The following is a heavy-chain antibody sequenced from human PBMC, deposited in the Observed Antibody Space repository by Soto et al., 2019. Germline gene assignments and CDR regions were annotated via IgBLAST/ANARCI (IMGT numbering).Heavy chain of an antibody. D-gene: IGHD6-6*01. J-gene: IGHJ4*02. CDR1: GFTFSSYG. Sequence: GGSLRLSCAASGFTFSSYGMHWVRQAPGKGLEWVAVISYDGSNKYYADSVKGRFTISRDNSKNTLYLQMNSLRAEDTAVYYCAKDPFVKRRLVRVQITYYFDYWGQGTLVTVS. V-gene: IGHV3-30*18. CDR3: AKDPFVKRRLVRVQITYYFDY. CDR2: ISYDGSNK.